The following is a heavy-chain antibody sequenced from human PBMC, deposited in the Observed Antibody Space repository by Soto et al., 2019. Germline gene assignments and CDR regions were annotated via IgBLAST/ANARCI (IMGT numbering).Heavy chain of an antibody. CDR3: ARGTWVRSAFDI. D-gene: IGHD3-10*01. CDR2: INHSGTT. J-gene: IGHJ3*02. CDR1: GGSFSGYH. V-gene: IGHV4-34*01. Sequence: QVQLQQWGAGLLKPSETLSLTCAVYGGSFSGYHWSWIRQPPGKGLEWIGKINHSGTTNYNPSLRSRVTISVDTAKHQFSLKLSFVTAADTAVYYCARGTWVRSAFDIWGQGTMVTVSS.